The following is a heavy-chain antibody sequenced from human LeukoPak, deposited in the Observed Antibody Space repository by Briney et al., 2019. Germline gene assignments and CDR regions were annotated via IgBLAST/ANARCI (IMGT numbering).Heavy chain of an antibody. CDR2: VYYSGST. V-gene: IGHV4-39*01. CDR3: ARGRSXWYSDL. CDR1: GDSISSSFYY. Sequence: SETLSLTCTVSGDSISSSFYYCDWVRQPPGKGLGWIGIVYYSGSTYYNPSLKSRVTISGYTSKSQCSLKLRPVTAADNALSYCARGRSXWYSDLXSGGPLVTAYS. J-gene: IGHJ2*01. D-gene: IGHD1-26*01.